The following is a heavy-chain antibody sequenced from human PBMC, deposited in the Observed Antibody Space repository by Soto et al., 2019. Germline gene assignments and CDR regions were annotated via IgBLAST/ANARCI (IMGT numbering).Heavy chain of an antibody. J-gene: IGHJ4*02. D-gene: IGHD6-19*01. CDR3: ARGLAPYYFDY. V-gene: IGHV1-69*13. CDR2: IIPIFGTA. Sequence: SVKVSCKASGGTLSSYAISWVRQAPGQGLEWMGGIIPIFGTANYAQKFQGRVTITADASTSTAYMELSSLRSEDTAVYYCARGLAPYYFDYWGQGTLVTVSS. CDR1: GGTLSSYA.